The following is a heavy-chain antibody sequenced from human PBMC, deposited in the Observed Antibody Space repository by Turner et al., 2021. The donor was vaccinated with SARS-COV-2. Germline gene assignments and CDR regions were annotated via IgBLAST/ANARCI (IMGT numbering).Heavy chain of an antibody. V-gene: IGHV1-69*08. J-gene: IGHJ6*02. CDR2: IIPILGIA. Sequence: QVQLVQSGAEVKKPGSSVKVSCKASGDTFSSYTISWVRQAPGQGLEWMGRIIPILGIANYAQKFQGRVTITADKSTSTAYMELSSLRYEDTAVYYCARDEGEIAAAGIVYYYGMDVWGQGTTVTVSS. D-gene: IGHD6-13*01. CDR3: ARDEGEIAAAGIVYYYGMDV. CDR1: GDTFSSYT.